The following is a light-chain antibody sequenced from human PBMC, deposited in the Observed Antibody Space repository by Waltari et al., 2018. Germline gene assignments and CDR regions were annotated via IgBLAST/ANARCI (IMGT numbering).Light chain of an antibody. CDR1: QSVVINF. CDR2: DAS. CDR3: HQYTRSPPWT. J-gene: IGKJ1*01. Sequence: IVLTQSPALLSLSPGERATIPCRAIQSVVINFLAWYQQKPGQDPRILIYDASTRATDSPDRFSGSGSGTDFTLTISRLEPEDFAVYYCHQYTRSPPWTFGRGTKVEIK. V-gene: IGKV3-20*01.